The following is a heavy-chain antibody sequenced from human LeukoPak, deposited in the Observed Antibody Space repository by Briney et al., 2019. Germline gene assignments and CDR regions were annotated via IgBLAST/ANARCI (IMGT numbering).Heavy chain of an antibody. CDR2: INSDGSST. V-gene: IGHV3-74*01. Sequence: GGSLRLSCAASGFTFSSYWMHWVRQVPGKGLVWVSRINSDGSSTSYADSVKGRFTISRDNDKNSLYLQMNSLRDEDTAVYYCAREGIVATTPSGYWGQGTLVTVSS. CDR1: GFTFSSYW. CDR3: AREGIVATTPSGY. J-gene: IGHJ4*02. D-gene: IGHD5-12*01.